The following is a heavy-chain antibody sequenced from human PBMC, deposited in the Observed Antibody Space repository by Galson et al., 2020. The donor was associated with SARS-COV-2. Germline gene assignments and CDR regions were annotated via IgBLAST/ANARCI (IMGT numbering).Heavy chain of an antibody. J-gene: IGHJ4*02. CDR2: ISSSSSYI. Sequence: GESLKISCAASGFTFSSYSMNWVRQAPGKGLEWVSSISSSSSYIYYADSVKGRFIISRDNAKNSLYLQMNSLRAEDTAVYYCARDLSSGWYNYFDYWGQGTLGTVSS. CDR1: GFTFSSYS. CDR3: ARDLSSGWYNYFDY. V-gene: IGHV3-21*01. D-gene: IGHD6-19*01.